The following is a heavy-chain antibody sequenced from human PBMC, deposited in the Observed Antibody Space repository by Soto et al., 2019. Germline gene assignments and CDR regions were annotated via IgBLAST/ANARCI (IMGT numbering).Heavy chain of an antibody. CDR2: MNANTGNT. V-gene: IGHV1-8*01. CDR3: ARGRFRQTYFDP. D-gene: IGHD3-16*01. CDR1: GYIFANYD. Sequence: QVQLVQSGAEVKMPGASVKVSCKASGYIFANYDVNWVRQATGQGLEWTGWMNANTGNTGYAQKFQGRITMTRDTSINTAYMELSSLTFEDTAIYYCARGRFRQTYFDPWGQGTLVTVSS. J-gene: IGHJ5*02.